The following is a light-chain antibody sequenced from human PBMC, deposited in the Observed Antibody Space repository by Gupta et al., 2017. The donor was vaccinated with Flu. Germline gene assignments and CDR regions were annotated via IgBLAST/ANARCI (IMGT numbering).Light chain of an antibody. CDR2: YAS. Sequence: EIVLTQSPDFQSVTPKEKVTITCRASQSIGSSLHWYQQKPDQSPNLLIKYASPAISGVPSGFRGRGSGTDFTLTINTLEAEDAATYYCHQSSSLPWTFGQGTKVEIK. J-gene: IGKJ1*01. V-gene: IGKV6-21*02. CDR3: HQSSSLPWT. CDR1: QSIGSS.